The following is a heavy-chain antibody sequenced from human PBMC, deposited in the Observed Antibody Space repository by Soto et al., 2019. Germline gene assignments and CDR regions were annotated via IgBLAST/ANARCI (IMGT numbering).Heavy chain of an antibody. D-gene: IGHD2-15*01. CDR2: IYRGGNT. J-gene: IGHJ6*02. Sequence: EVQLVESGGGLIQPGGSLRLSCAASGLSVSTQYMSWVRQAPGKGLEWVSVIYRGGNTYYADSVKGRFTISRDNSKNMLYLQVNTLRAEDTAVYYCASHPSSFYYVGATTSYYGMDVWGQGTTVTVSS. CDR3: ASHPSSFYYVGATTSYYGMDV. V-gene: IGHV3-53*01. CDR1: GLSVSTQY.